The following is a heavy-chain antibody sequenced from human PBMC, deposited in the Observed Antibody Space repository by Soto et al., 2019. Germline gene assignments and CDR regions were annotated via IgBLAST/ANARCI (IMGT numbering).Heavy chain of an antibody. D-gene: IGHD6-19*01. CDR1: GXYFGVYW. Sequence: GSLRLSCATSGXYFGVYWMYGVRQAPGKGLDWLSVLSYEGSEEYYADSVRGKFTINRDNSKSTLFLQMDSLRVEHTRLYYCALTRRSSLLEVAGPGFDYWGQGTLGTVS. J-gene: IGHJ4*02. V-gene: IGHV3-30*03. CDR3: ALTRRSSLLEVAGPGFDY. CDR2: LSYEGSEE.